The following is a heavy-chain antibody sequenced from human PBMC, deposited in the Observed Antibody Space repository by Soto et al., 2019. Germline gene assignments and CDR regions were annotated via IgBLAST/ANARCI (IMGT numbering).Heavy chain of an antibody. CDR2: VYSDGSST. V-gene: IGHV3-74*01. J-gene: IGHJ4*02. Sequence: VGSLRLSGAASGFTFSSYWMHWVRQVSGKGLVWVSRVYSDGSSTSYADSVKGRFTISRDNAKNTLYLQMNSLRAEDTAVYYCARAMSSGSYFDYWGQGTLVTVSS. CDR1: GFTFSSYW. CDR3: ARAMSSGSYFDY. D-gene: IGHD1-26*01.